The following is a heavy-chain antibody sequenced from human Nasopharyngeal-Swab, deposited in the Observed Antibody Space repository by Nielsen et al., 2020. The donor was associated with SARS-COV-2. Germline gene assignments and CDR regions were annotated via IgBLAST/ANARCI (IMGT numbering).Heavy chain of an antibody. CDR1: GFTFSSYG. CDR3: ARASGKRSSDFDY. Sequence: GGSLRLSCAASGFTFSSYGMHWVRQAPGKGLEWVAVIWYDGSNKYYADSVKGRFTISRDNSKNTLYLQMNSLRAEDTAVYYCARASGKRSSDFDYWGQGTLVTVSS. V-gene: IGHV3-33*01. D-gene: IGHD6-6*01. J-gene: IGHJ4*02. CDR2: IWYDGSNK.